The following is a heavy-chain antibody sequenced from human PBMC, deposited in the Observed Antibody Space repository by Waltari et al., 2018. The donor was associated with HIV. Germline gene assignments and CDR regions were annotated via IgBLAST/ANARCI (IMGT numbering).Heavy chain of an antibody. V-gene: IGHV4-30-4*08. CDR1: VGSIVTDDHY. Sequence: QVRLRESGPGLVRPSPTLSLTCTVSVGSIVTDDHYWNWIRQPPGRGLEWIGYVFDRGTTYYNPSLSNRVTISLDTSKNQVSLNLSSVTAADTAVYYCSRGDLGYGYDNYFDYWGQGTLLTVSS. J-gene: IGHJ4*02. CDR3: SRGDLGYGYDNYFDY. D-gene: IGHD3-22*01. CDR2: VFDRGTT.